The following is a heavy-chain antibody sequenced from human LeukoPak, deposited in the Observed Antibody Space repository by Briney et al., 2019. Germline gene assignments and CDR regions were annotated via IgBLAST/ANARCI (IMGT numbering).Heavy chain of an antibody. CDR1: GFTFTSYT. CDR2: ISSSGSTI. J-gene: IGHJ4*02. V-gene: IGHV3-48*04. Sequence: PGGSLRLSCAASGFTFTSYTMKWVRQAPGKGLEWVSYISSSGSTIYYADSVKGRFTISRDNAKNSLYLQMNSLRAEDTAVYYCARGEGGYDYGGAYDYWGQGTLVTVSS. CDR3: ARGEGGYDYGGAYDY. D-gene: IGHD5-12*01.